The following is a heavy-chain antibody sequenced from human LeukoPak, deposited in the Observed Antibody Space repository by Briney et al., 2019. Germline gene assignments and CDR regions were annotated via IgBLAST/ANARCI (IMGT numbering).Heavy chain of an antibody. CDR1: GGSFSGYY. Sequence: ASESLSLTCAVYGGSFSGYYWSWIRQPPGKGLEWIGEINHSGSTNYNPSLKSRVTISVDTSKNQFSLKLSSVTAADTAVYYCARMDYDYVWGSYRQTPPATFQHWGQGTLVTVSS. J-gene: IGHJ1*01. V-gene: IGHV4-34*01. CDR3: ARMDYDYVWGSYRQTPPATFQH. D-gene: IGHD3-16*02. CDR2: INHSGST.